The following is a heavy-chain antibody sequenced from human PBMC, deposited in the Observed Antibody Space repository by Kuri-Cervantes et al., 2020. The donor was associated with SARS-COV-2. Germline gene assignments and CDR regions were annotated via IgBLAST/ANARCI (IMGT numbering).Heavy chain of an antibody. CDR2: ISGRSGST. D-gene: IGHD3-22*01. Sequence: GESLMISCAASGFTFNSYAMSWVRQARGKGLEWVSAISGRSGSTYYPDSVKGRFTISRDNSKNTLYLQMNSLGAEDTAVFYCSKAITYYYDSSGSSPFDYWGQGTLVTVSS. J-gene: IGHJ4*02. CDR3: SKAITYYYDSSGSSPFDY. CDR1: GFTFNSYA. V-gene: IGHV3-23*01.